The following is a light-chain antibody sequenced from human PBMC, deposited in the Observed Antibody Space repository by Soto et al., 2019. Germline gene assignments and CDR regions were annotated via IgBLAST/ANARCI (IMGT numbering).Light chain of an antibody. CDR1: QDIGKN. J-gene: IGKJ5*01. CDR3: QHYDNLPSVT. V-gene: IGKV1-33*01. CDR2: DAS. Sequence: DIQMTQSPFSLSVSVGDRVTITCQASQDIGKNLNWYQQKPGKAPKLLIYDASNLETGVPSRFSGSGSGTDFTFTISRLQPEDIATYYCQHYDNLPSVTFGQGTRLEIK.